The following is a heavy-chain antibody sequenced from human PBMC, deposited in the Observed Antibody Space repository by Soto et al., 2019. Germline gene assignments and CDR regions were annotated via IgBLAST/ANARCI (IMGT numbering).Heavy chain of an antibody. J-gene: IGHJ6*02. V-gene: IGHV4-34*01. CDR1: GASFSDYF. D-gene: IGHD3-10*01. CDR3: ARGVGSGRDYGLDV. Sequence: QVQLQQWGAGLLKPSETLSLTCAVSGASFSDYFWSWIRQPPGKGLRWIGEIDQTGRTNYNPSLKSRVIMAVDTSKNQFSLNLSSVTAADTAMYYCARGVGSGRDYGLDVWGQGTTVTVS. CDR2: IDQTGRT.